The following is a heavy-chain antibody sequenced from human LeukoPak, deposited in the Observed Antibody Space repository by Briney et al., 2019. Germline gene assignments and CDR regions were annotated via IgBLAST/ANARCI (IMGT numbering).Heavy chain of an antibody. CDR2: INHSGST. V-gene: IGHV4-34*01. J-gene: IGHJ4*02. CDR3: ARGAITFGGVIVIPTYFDY. CDR1: GGSFSGYY. Sequence: KTSETLSLTCAVYGGSFSGYYWSWIRQPPGKGLEWIGEINHSGSTNYNPSLKSRVTISVDTSKNQFSLKLSSVTAADTAVYYCARGAITFGGVIVIPTYFDYWGQGTLVTVSS. D-gene: IGHD3-16*02.